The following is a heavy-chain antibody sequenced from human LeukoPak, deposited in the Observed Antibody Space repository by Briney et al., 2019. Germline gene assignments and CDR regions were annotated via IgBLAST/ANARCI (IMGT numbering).Heavy chain of an antibody. V-gene: IGHV4-39*01. J-gene: IGHJ4*02. CDR3: ATHAPAGYSSASGDLYYFDY. Sequence: PSETLSLTCTVSGGSISSSSYYWGWLRQPPGKGLEWIGSIYYSGSTYCNPSLKSRVTISVDTSKNQFSLKLSSVTAADTAVYYCATHAPAGYSSASGDLYYFDYWGQGTLVTVSS. CDR1: GGSISSSSYY. CDR2: IYYSGST. D-gene: IGHD6-19*01.